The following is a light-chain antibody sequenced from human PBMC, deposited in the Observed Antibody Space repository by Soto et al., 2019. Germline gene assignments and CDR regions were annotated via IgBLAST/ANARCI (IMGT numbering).Light chain of an antibody. CDR1: QSLLHSNGYNY. V-gene: IGKV2-28*01. J-gene: IGKJ3*01. CDR2: LGS. Sequence: DIVMTQSPLSLPVTPGEPASISCRSSQSLLHSNGYNYLDWYLQKPGQSPQLLIYLGSNRASGVPDRFGGSGSGTDFTMKISRVEAEDVGVYYCMQALQTSGFTFDPGTKVAIK. CDR3: MQALQTSGFT.